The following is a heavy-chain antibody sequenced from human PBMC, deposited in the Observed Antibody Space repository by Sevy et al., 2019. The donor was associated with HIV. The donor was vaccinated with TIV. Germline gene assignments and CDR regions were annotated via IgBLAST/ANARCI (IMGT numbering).Heavy chain of an antibody. CDR2: ISYDGSNK. V-gene: IGHV3-30*18. D-gene: IGHD3-22*01. CDR1: RFTFSSYG. CDR3: AKAQDGSGYSAYGMDV. J-gene: IGHJ6*02. Sequence: GESLKISCEASRFTFSSYGMHWVRQAPGKGLEWVAVISYDGSNKYADSVKGRFTISRDNSKNTLYLQMNSLRPEDTAVYSCAKAQDGSGYSAYGMDVWGQGTTVTVSS.